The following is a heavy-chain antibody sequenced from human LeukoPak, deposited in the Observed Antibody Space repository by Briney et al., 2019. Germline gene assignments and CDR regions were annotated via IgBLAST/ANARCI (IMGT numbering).Heavy chain of an antibody. CDR1: GGSISSSSYY. Sequence: SETLSLTCTVSGGSISSSSYYWGWIRQPPGKGLEWIGSIYYSGSTYYNPSLKSRVTISVDTSKNQFSLKLSSVTAADTAVYYCARSPGRTSGYDPYFDYWGQGTLVTVSS. CDR2: IYYSGST. V-gene: IGHV4-39*07. J-gene: IGHJ4*02. D-gene: IGHD5-12*01. CDR3: ARSPGRTSGYDPYFDY.